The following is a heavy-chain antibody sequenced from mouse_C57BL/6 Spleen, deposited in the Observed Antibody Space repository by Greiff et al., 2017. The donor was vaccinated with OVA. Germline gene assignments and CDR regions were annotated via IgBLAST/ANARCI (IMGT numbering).Heavy chain of an antibody. CDR2: IDPSDSYT. V-gene: IGHV1-69*01. CDR3: ARGYDYDGGSCAY. J-gene: IGHJ3*01. D-gene: IGHD2-4*01. CDR1: GYTFTSYW. Sequence: QVQLQQPGAELVMPGASVKLSCKASGYTFTSYWMHWVQQRPGQGLEWIGEIDPSDSYTNYHQKFKGKSTLTVDKSSSTPYMQLSSLTSEDSAVYYGARGYDYDGGSCAYWGQGTLVTVSA.